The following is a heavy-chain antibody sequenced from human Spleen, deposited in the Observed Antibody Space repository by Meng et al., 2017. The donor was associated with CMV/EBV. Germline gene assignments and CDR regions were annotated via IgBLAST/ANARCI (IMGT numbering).Heavy chain of an antibody. D-gene: IGHD3-3*01. CDR1: GFTVSSNY. J-gene: IGHJ6*02. CDR3: ARATPTTIFGVVRGGNRNLDYYYGMDV. V-gene: IGHV3-53*01. Sequence: GGSLRLSCAASGFTVSSNYMSWVRQAPGKGLEWVSVIYSGGSTYYADSMKGRFTISRDNSKNTLYLQMNSLRAEDTAVYYCARATPTTIFGVVRGGNRNLDYYYGMDVWGQGTTVTVSS. CDR2: IYSGGST.